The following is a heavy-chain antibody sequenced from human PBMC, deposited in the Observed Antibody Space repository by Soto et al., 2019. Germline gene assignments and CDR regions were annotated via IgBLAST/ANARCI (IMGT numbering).Heavy chain of an antibody. Sequence: SVKVSCKASGGTFSSYAISWVRQAPGQGLEWMGGIIPIFGTANYAQKFQGRVTITADESTSTAYMELSSVTAADTAVYYCARETARGYCSGGSCHYYGMDVWGQGTTVTVSS. J-gene: IGHJ6*02. CDR3: ARETARGYCSGGSCHYYGMDV. CDR2: IIPIFGTA. V-gene: IGHV1-69*13. CDR1: GGTFSSYA. D-gene: IGHD2-15*01.